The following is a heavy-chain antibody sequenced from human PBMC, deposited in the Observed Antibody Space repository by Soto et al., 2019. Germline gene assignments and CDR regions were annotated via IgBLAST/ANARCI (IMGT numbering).Heavy chain of an antibody. Sequence: SETLSLTCTVSGGSISSSSYYWGWIRQPPGKGLEWIGSIYYSGSTYYNPSLKSRVTISVDTSKNQFSLKLSSVTAADTAVYYCGISYYYYYMDVWGKGTTVTVSS. CDR3: GISYYYYYMDV. CDR1: GGSISSSSYY. V-gene: IGHV4-39*01. J-gene: IGHJ6*03. CDR2: IYYSGST.